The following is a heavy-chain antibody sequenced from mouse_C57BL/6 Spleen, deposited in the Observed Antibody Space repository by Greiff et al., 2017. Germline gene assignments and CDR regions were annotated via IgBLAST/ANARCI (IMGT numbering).Heavy chain of an antibody. Sequence: EVQLQQSGPELVKPGASVKISCKASGYSFTGYYMNWVKQSPDKSLEWIGEINPSTGGTTYNQKFKAKATLTVDKSSSTAYMQLKSLTSEDSAVYYCARDSSGYWGQGTTLTVSS. CDR2: INPSTGGT. J-gene: IGHJ2*01. CDR1: GYSFTGYY. CDR3: ARDSSGY. D-gene: IGHD3-2*02. V-gene: IGHV1-42*01.